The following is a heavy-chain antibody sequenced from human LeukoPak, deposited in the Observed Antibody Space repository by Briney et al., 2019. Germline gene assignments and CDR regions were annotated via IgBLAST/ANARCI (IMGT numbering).Heavy chain of an antibody. CDR3: AIIAAAGEGYFDY. J-gene: IGHJ4*02. V-gene: IGHV3-53*01. CDR1: GFTVSSNY. CDR2: IYSGGST. Sequence: GGSLRLSYAASGFTVSSNYMSWVRQAPGKGLEWVSVIYSGGSTYYADSVKGRFTISRDNSKNTLYLQMNSLRAEDTAVYYCAIIAAAGEGYFDYWGQGTLVTVSS. D-gene: IGHD6-13*01.